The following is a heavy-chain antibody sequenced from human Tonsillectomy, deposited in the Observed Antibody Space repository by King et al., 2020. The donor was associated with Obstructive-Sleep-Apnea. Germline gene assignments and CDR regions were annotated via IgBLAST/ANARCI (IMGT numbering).Heavy chain of an antibody. CDR1: GGSFGAYY. V-gene: IGHV4-59*01. Sequence: QLQESGPRLVKPWETLSLTCTVSGGSFGAYYWSWIRQPPGRGLEWIGNIYYTGNTNYNPSLKSRITMSVDTSKKQFSLKLRSVTAADTAVYFCAGDYGDYKVDYWGQGSLVTVSP. J-gene: IGHJ4*01. D-gene: IGHD4-17*01. CDR3: AGDYGDYKVDY. CDR2: IYYTGNT.